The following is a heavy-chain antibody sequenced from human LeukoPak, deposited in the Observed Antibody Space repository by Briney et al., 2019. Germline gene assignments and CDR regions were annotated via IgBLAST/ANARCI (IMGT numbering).Heavy chain of an antibody. CDR1: GFTFDDYA. CDR2: ISWNSGSI. Sequence: GGSLRLSCAASGFTFDDYAMHWVRQAPGKGLEWVSGISWNSGSIGYADSVKGRFTISRDNAKNSLYLQMNSLRAEDTAVYYCARGGALNYYDSSGYSSDAFDIWGQGTMVTVSS. J-gene: IGHJ3*02. D-gene: IGHD3-22*01. CDR3: ARGGALNYYDSSGYSSDAFDI. V-gene: IGHV3-9*01.